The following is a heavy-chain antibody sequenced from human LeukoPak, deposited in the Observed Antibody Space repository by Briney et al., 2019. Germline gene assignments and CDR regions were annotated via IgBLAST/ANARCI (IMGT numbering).Heavy chain of an antibody. D-gene: IGHD2-15*01. CDR3: ASGWSLFDY. V-gene: IGHV1-2*02. Sequence: GASVKVSCKASGYTFTGYYMHWVRQAPGQGLEWMGWINPNSGGTNYAQKFQGRVTMTRDMSTSTVYMELSSLRSEDTAVYYCASGWSLFDYWGQGTLVTVS. CDR1: GYTFTGYY. CDR2: INPNSGGT. J-gene: IGHJ4*02.